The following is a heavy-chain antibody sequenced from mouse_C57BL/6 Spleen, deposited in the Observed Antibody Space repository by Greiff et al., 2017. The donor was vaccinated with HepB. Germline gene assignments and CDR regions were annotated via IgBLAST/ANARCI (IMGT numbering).Heavy chain of an antibody. CDR2: INYDGSST. D-gene: IGHD1-1*01. V-gene: IGHV5-16*01. CDR1: GFTFSDYY. J-gene: IGHJ1*03. Sequence: EVKLVESEGGLVQPGSSMKLSCTASGFTFSDYYMAWVRQVPEKGLEWVANINYDGSSTYYLDSLKSRFIISRDNAKNILYLQMSSLKSEDTATYYCARSRTVVDWYFDVWGTGTTVTVSS. CDR3: ARSRTVVDWYFDV.